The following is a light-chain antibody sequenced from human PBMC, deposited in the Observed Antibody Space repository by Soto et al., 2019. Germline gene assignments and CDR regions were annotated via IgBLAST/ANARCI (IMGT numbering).Light chain of an antibody. V-gene: IGKV3-20*01. Sequence: IVLTQSPATLSLSPGERATLSCTASQHVTTTYTAWYQQKFGQAPRLLIYGASTRATGTPDRFTGGGFGTYFTLTISRVEPEDSAVYYCQQYDSSFTFGGGTKVQMK. J-gene: IGKJ4*01. CDR1: QHVTTTY. CDR2: GAS. CDR3: QQYDSSFT.